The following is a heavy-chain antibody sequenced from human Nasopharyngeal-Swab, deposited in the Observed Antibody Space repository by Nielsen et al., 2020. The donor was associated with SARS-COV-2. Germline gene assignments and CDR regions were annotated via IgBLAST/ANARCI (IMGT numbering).Heavy chain of an antibody. Sequence: SETLSLTCTVSGGSISSSSYYWGWIRQPPGKGLEWIGSIYYSGSTYYNPSLKSRVTISVDTSKNQFSLKLSSVTAADTAVYHCARIDSSGWYTEYFQHWGQGTLVTVSS. CDR1: GGSISSSSYY. D-gene: IGHD6-19*01. CDR3: ARIDSSGWYTEYFQH. CDR2: IYYSGST. V-gene: IGHV4-39*01. J-gene: IGHJ1*01.